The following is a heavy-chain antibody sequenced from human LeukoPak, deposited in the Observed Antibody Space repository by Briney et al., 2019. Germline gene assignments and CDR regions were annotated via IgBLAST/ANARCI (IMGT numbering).Heavy chain of an antibody. CDR3: ARHRAYSSSSPFDY. Sequence: SETLSLTCSVSGGSICTLYSSCIRQPPGKGLEWIGYIYYTGSTNYNPSLKSRVTMFVDMSKNQFSLRLSSVTAADTAVYYCARHRAYSSSSPFDYWGQRTLVTVSS. J-gene: IGHJ4*02. D-gene: IGHD6-6*01. CDR1: GGSICTLY. V-gene: IGHV4-59*08. CDR2: IYYTGST.